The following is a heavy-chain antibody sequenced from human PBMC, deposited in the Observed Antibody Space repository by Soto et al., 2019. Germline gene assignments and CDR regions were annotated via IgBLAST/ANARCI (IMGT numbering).Heavy chain of an antibody. V-gene: IGHV1-3*01. J-gene: IGHJ4*02. CDR1: GYTFSSYA. Sequence: ASVKVSCKASGYTFSSYAMHWVRQAPGQRLEWMGWINAGYGNTKSSQKFQDRVTIPRDTSASTAYMELTSLRSEDTAVYYCARDTGDGTFDFWGQGTLVTVSS. CDR2: INAGYGNT. D-gene: IGHD7-27*01. CDR3: ARDTGDGTFDF.